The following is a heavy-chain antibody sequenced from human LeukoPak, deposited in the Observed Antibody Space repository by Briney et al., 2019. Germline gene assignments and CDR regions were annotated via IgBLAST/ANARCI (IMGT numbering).Heavy chain of an antibody. D-gene: IGHD4-17*01. CDR1: GGSISSSGSY. Sequence: PSETLSLSCTVSGGSISSSGSYWVWIRQAPGKGLEWIGSIYSRGSISYNPSLESRVSISVDTSKNQFSLRLSSVTAADTAVYYCARDTTTTVTIGGMDVWGKGTTVTVSS. CDR3: ARDTTTTVTIGGMDV. J-gene: IGHJ6*04. CDR2: IYSRGSI. V-gene: IGHV4-39*07.